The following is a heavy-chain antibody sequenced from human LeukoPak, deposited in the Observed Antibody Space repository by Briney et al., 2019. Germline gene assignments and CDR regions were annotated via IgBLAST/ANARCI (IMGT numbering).Heavy chain of an antibody. CDR3: ARRGNMSSHAFDI. J-gene: IGHJ3*02. CDR1: GFTFSSYW. CDR2: IKQDGSEK. V-gene: IGHV3-7*03. Sequence: QTGGSLRLSCAASGFTFSSYWMSWVRQAPGKGLEWVANIKQDGSEKYYVDSVKGRFTISRDNAKNSLYLQMNSLRAEDTAVYYCARRGNMSSHAFDIWGQGTVVTVSS. D-gene: IGHD2/OR15-2a*01.